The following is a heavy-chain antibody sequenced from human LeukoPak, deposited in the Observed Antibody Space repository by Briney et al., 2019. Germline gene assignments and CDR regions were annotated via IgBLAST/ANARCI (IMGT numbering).Heavy chain of an antibody. CDR3: ARDFGGYPRGWFAP. V-gene: IGHV3-30*02. J-gene: IGHJ5*02. Sequence: SGGSLRLSCAASGFTFSSHGMHWVRQTPGKGLEWVAFIRYDGNYKDYADLVKGRFTISRDNSKNTLYLEMNSLRAEDTAVYYCARDFGGYPRGWFAPWGQGTLVTVSS. CDR2: IRYDGNYK. CDR1: GFTFSSHG. D-gene: IGHD5-12*01.